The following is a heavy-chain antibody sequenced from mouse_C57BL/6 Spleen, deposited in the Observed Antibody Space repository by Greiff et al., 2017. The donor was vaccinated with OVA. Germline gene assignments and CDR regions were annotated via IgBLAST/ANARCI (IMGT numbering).Heavy chain of an antibody. CDR3: ARYDYGLFAY. CDR2: ISSGGSYT. V-gene: IGHV5-6*01. J-gene: IGHJ3*01. CDR1: GFTFSSYG. Sequence: EVNVVESGGDLVKPGGSLKLSCAASGFTFSSYGMSWVRQTPDKRLEWVATISSGGSYTYYPDSVKGRFTISRDNATNTLYLQMSSLKSEDTAMYYCARYDYGLFAYWGQGTLVTVSA. D-gene: IGHD2-4*01.